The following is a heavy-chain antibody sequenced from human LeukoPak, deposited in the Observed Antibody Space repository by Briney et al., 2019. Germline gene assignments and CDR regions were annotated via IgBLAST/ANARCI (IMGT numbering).Heavy chain of an antibody. Sequence: GGSLRLSCAASGFTLGSHAMHWVRQAPGKGLEGVAVISYDGSNKYYADYVKGRFTISRDNSKNTLYLQMNSLRAEDTAVYYCARDWQWLVKSGNIDYWGQGTLVTVSS. J-gene: IGHJ4*02. V-gene: IGHV3-30*04. CDR1: GFTLGSHA. D-gene: IGHD6-19*01. CDR3: ARDWQWLVKSGNIDY. CDR2: ISYDGSNK.